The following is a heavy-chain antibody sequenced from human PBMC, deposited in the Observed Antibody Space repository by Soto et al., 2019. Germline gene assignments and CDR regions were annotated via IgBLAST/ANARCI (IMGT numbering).Heavy chain of an antibody. V-gene: IGHV3-9*01. Sequence: PGGSLRLSCAASGFTFDEYAIHWVRQDPGRGLEWVSGISWNGGSIAYADSVKGRFTIYRDNAKNSLYLQMNSLRSEDTALYYCAKARTSLGTPRFDFWGQGPPVTVSS. CDR3: AKARTSLGTPRFDF. CDR2: ISWNGGSI. J-gene: IGHJ4*02. CDR1: GFTFDEYA. D-gene: IGHD3-16*01.